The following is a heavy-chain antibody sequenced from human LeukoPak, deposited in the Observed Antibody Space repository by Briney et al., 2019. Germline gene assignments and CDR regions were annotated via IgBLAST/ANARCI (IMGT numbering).Heavy chain of an antibody. Sequence: GGSLRLSCAASGFTFSNYWMTWVRQAPGKGLEWVAIIKQDGSESYYVDSVTGRFTISRDNAKNSLYLQMNSLRAEDTAVYYCARGRGTYWGLGTLVSVSS. V-gene: IGHV3-7*01. CDR1: GFTFSNYW. J-gene: IGHJ4*02. CDR3: ARGRGTY. D-gene: IGHD3-16*01. CDR2: IKQDGSES.